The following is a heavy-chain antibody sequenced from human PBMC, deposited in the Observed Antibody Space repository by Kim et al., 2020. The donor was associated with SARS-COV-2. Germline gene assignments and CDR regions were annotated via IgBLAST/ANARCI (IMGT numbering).Heavy chain of an antibody. Sequence: SQTLSLTCAISGDSVSSNSAAWNWIRQSPSRGLEWLGRTYYRSKWYNDYAVSVKSRITINPDTSKNQFSLQLNSVTPEDTAVYYCARQSTVVTPDAYYYYGMDVWGQGTTVTVSS. J-gene: IGHJ6*02. CDR2: TYYRSKWYN. CDR1: GDSVSSNSAA. CDR3: ARQSTVVTPDAYYYYGMDV. D-gene: IGHD2-21*02. V-gene: IGHV6-1*01.